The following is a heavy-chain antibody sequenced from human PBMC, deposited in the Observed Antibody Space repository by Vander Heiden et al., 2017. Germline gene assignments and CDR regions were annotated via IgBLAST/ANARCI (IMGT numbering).Heavy chain of an antibody. D-gene: IGHD5-18*01. Sequence: EVQLVESGGGLVTPGRSMRHCGAATRQPLVSHTMNWVRQAPGKGLEWVSSISSSSSFIYYADSLKGRFTISRDNAKNSLYLQINSLRAEDTAVYYCAREGGNIYYYYAMDVWGQGTTVTVSS. CDR2: ISSSSSFI. CDR3: AREGGNIYYYYAMDV. CDR1: RQPLVSHT. V-gene: IGHV3-21*01. J-gene: IGHJ6*02.